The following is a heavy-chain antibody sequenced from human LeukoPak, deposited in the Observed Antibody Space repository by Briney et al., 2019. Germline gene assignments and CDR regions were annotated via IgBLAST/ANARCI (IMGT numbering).Heavy chain of an antibody. Sequence: SETLSLTCTVSGGSISSSSYYWGWIRQPPGKGLEWIGSIYYSGSTYYNPSLKSRVTISVDTSKNQFSLKLSSVTAADTAVYYCASQGSGYDSPIDHWGQGTLVTVSS. J-gene: IGHJ4*02. V-gene: IGHV4-39*07. D-gene: IGHD5-12*01. CDR1: GGSISSSSYY. CDR3: ASQGSGYDSPIDH. CDR2: IYYSGST.